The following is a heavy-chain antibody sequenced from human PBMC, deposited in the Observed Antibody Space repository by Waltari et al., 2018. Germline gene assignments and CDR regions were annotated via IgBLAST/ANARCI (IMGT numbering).Heavy chain of an antibody. Sequence: EEQLVESGGGLIQPGGSLSLSCAASGFTVSRNYMIWVRQAPGKGLEWVSLIYSDGNTYYADSVKGRFTISRDNSKNTLYLQMNSLRAEDTAVYYCARDGRGMATDPHWGQGTLVTVSS. CDR3: ARDGRGMATDPH. CDR1: GFTVSRNY. V-gene: IGHV3-53*01. D-gene: IGHD5-12*01. J-gene: IGHJ4*02. CDR2: IYSDGNT.